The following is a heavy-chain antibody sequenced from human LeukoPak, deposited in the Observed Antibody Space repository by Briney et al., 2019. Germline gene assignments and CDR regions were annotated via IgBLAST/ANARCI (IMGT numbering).Heavy chain of an antibody. J-gene: IGHJ4*02. D-gene: IGHD2-15*01. CDR1: GLTFRTYA. Sequence: GSLRLSCAASGLTFRTYAMSWIRQPPEKGLEWIGEINHSGSTNYNPSLKSRVTISADTSKNQFSLKLSSVTAADTAVYYCARGPVWRRLLLSVSRRGGYFDYWGQGILVTVSS. CDR3: ARGPVWRRLLLSVSRRGGYFDY. V-gene: IGHV4-34*01. CDR2: INHSGST.